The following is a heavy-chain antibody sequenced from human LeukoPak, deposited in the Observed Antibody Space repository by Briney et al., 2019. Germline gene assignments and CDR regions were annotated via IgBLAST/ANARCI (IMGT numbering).Heavy chain of an antibody. J-gene: IGHJ4*02. Sequence: SETLSLTCSVSGGSLTSYYWSWIRQSPGKALEWIGYIYYRGNTNYNPSLKSRVTISVDTSTKQFSLRLSSVTAADTAVYYCARHGREDVVDFDNWGQGTLVTVSS. CDR2: IYYRGNT. CDR1: GGSLTSYY. CDR3: ARHGREDVVDFDN. V-gene: IGHV4-59*08. D-gene: IGHD2-21*01.